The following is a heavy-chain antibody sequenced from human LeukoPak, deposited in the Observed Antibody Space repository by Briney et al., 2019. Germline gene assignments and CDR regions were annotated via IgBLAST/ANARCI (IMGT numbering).Heavy chain of an antibody. D-gene: IGHD3-10*01. Sequence: GGSLRLSCAASGLSFSSHAMHWVRQSPGKGLEWVAIISYDGNHKNYGDSVKGRFTISRDNFENTLDLQMNSLRSEDTAVYYCAREIWEVAVGSRFDSWGPGTLVTVSS. CDR1: GLSFSSHA. CDR3: AREIWEVAVGSRFDS. CDR2: ISYDGNHK. V-gene: IGHV3-30-3*01. J-gene: IGHJ4*02.